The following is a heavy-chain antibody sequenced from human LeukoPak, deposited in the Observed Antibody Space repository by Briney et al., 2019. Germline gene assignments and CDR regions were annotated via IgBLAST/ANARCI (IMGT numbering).Heavy chain of an antibody. D-gene: IGHD2-21*02. CDR1: GFTFSNAW. Sequence: PGGSLRLSCTTSGFTFSNAWMSWVRQAPGKGLEWVGRISTKADGGTTDYAAPVKGRFTIPRDDSKNTLYLQMNSLKTEDTAVYYCIKSSGDWHWGQGTLVTVSS. CDR3: IKSSGDWH. J-gene: IGHJ4*02. CDR2: ISTKADGGTT. V-gene: IGHV3-15*01.